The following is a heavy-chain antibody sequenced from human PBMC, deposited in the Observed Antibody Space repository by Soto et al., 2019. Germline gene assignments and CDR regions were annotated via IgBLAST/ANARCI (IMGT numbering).Heavy chain of an antibody. Sequence: ASVKVSCKASGYTFTGYYMHWVRQAPGQGLEWMGWINPNSGGTNYAQKFQGRVTMTRDTSISTAYMELSRLRSDDTAVYYCARVQKGGSCYDYWGQGTLVTVSP. CDR3: ARVQKGGSCYDY. CDR2: INPNSGGT. CDR1: GYTFTGYY. J-gene: IGHJ4*02. D-gene: IGHD2-15*01. V-gene: IGHV1-2*02.